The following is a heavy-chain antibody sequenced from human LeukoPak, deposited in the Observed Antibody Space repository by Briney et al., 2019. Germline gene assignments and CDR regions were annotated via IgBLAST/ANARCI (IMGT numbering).Heavy chain of an antibody. J-gene: IGHJ6*03. CDR1: GGSISSYY. Sequence: SETLSLTCTVSGGSISSYYWSWIRQPPGKGLEWIGYIYYSGSTNYNPSLKSRVTISVDTSKNQFSLKLSSVTAADTAVYHCARGRSSGYYYYYYYMDVWGKGTTVTVSS. D-gene: IGHD3-22*01. CDR3: ARGRSSGYYYYYYYMDV. CDR2: IYYSGST. V-gene: IGHV4-59*01.